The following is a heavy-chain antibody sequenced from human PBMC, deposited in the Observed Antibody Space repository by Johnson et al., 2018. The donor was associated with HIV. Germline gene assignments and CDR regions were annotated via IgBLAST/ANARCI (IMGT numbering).Heavy chain of an antibody. Sequence: QVQLVESGGGVVQPGRSLRLSCAASGFTFSSYAMHWVRQAPGKGLEWVSVIYSGDTTYYAGSVKGRFTISRDNSKNTLYLQMNSLRAEDTAVYYCARALTTDAFDIWGQGTMVTVSS. V-gene: IGHV3-NL1*01. CDR1: GFTFSSYA. CDR2: IYSGDTT. D-gene: IGHD4-17*01. CDR3: ARALTTDAFDI. J-gene: IGHJ3*02.